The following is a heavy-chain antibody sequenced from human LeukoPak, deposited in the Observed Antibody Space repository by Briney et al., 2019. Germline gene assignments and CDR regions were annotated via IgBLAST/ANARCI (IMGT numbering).Heavy chain of an antibody. CDR1: GFTLSDYY. D-gene: IGHD2-2*01. V-gene: IGHV3-30-3*01. J-gene: IGHJ6*02. CDR3: ARDPVRIVVVPAAYYYYYYGMDV. Sequence: PGGSLRLSCAASGFTLSDYYMDWVRQAPGKGLEWVAVISYDGSNKYYADSVKGRFTISRDNSKNTLYLQMNSLRAEDTAVYYCARDPVRIVVVPAAYYYYYYGMDVWGQGTTVTVSS. CDR2: ISYDGSNK.